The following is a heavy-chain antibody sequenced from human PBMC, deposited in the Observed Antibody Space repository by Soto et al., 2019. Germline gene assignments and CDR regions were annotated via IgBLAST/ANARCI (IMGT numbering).Heavy chain of an antibody. Sequence: EVQLLESGGGLVQPGGSLRLSCAASGFTFSSYAMSWVRQAPGKGLEWVSAISGSGGSTYYADSVKGRFTISRDNSKNTLYLQMKSLRAEDTDVYYCAKDRVAVAGTIDYWGQGTLVTVSS. J-gene: IGHJ4*02. CDR2: ISGSGGST. CDR1: GFTFSSYA. V-gene: IGHV3-23*01. D-gene: IGHD6-19*01. CDR3: AKDRVAVAGTIDY.